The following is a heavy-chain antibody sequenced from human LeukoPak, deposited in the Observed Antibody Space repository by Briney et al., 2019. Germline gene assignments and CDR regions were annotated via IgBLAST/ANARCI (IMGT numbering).Heavy chain of an antibody. CDR2: ISGRGDNT. CDR3: ARDPGPDDS. CDR1: GFTFSSYA. Sequence: PGGSLRLSCAASGFTFSSYAMSWVRQAPGKGLEWVSGISGRGDNTYYADSVKGRFTISRDNAKNSLFLQMNSLRAEDTAVYYCARDPGPDDSWGQGTLVTVSS. J-gene: IGHJ4*02. V-gene: IGHV3-23*01.